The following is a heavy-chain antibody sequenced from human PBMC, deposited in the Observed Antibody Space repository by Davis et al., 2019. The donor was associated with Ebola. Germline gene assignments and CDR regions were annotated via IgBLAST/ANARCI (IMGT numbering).Heavy chain of an antibody. CDR3: ARPSYCSGGSCYEDY. Sequence: PSETLSLTCAVYGGSFSGYYWSWIRQPPGKGLEWIGEINHSGSTNYNPSLKSRVTISVDTSKNQFSLKLSSVTAADTAVYYCARPSYCSGGSCYEDYWGQGTLVTVSS. CDR1: GGSFSGYY. J-gene: IGHJ4*02. CDR2: INHSGST. D-gene: IGHD2-15*01. V-gene: IGHV4-34*01.